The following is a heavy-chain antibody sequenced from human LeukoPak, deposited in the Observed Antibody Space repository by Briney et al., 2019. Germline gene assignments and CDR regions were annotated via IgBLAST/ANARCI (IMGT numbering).Heavy chain of an antibody. CDR2: IIPILGIA. CDR1: GGTFSSYA. J-gene: IGHJ6*03. D-gene: IGHD2-2*02. CDR3: ARAVVVPAAIAPYYYYYMDV. Sequence: ASVKVSCKASGGTFSSYAISWVRQAPGQGLEWMGRIIPILGIANYAQKFQGRVTITADKSTSTAYMELSSLRSDDTAVYYCARAVVVPAAIAPYYYYYMDVWGKGTTVTVSS. V-gene: IGHV1-69*04.